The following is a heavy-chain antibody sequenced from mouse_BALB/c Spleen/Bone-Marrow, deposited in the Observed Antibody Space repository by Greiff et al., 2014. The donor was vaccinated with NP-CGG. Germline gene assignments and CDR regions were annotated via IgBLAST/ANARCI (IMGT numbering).Heavy chain of an antibody. CDR1: GFDFSRYW. J-gene: IGHJ1*01. CDR3: ARLNYYGNLFV. V-gene: IGHV4-1*02. D-gene: IGHD1-1*01. CDR2: INPDSSTI. Sequence: VESGGSLKLSCAASGFDFSRYWMSWVRQAPGKGLEWIGGINPDSSTINYTPSLKDKFIISRDNAKNTLYLQMSKVRSEDTALYDCARLNYYGNLFVWGAGTTVTVSS.